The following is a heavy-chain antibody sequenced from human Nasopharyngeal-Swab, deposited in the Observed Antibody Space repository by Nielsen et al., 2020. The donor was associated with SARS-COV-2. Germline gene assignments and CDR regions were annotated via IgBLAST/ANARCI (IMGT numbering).Heavy chain of an antibody. V-gene: IGHV3-11*03. CDR1: GFTFSDYY. CDR3: AGGDGFPEGDY. CDR2: ISSSSSYT. Sequence: GGSMRLSCAASGFTFSDYYMSWISQAPGKGLEWVSYISSSSSYTNYADSLKGRFPISRDNDKNSLYLQMNSLRAEDTAVYYCAGGDGFPEGDYWGQGTLVTVSS. D-gene: IGHD5-24*01. J-gene: IGHJ4*02.